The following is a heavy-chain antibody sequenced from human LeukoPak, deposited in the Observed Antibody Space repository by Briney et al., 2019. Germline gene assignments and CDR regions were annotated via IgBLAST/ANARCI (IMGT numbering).Heavy chain of an antibody. Sequence: SETLSLTCTVSGGSISSYYWSWIRQPPGKGLEWIGDIYYSGSTNYNPSLKSRVTISVDTSKNQSSLKLSSLTAADTAVYYCARDGKQLGLYGMDVWGQGTRVTVSS. CDR2: IYYSGST. V-gene: IGHV4-59*01. CDR1: GGSISSYY. J-gene: IGHJ6*02. D-gene: IGHD6-13*01. CDR3: ARDGKQLGLYGMDV.